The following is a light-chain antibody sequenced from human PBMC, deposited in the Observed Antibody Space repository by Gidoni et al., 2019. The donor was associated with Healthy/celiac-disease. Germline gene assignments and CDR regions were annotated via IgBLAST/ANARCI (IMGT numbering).Light chain of an antibody. V-gene: IGKV1-9*01. CDR2: AAS. CDR1: PGISSY. J-gene: IGKJ4*01. Sequence: DIQLTQSPSFLSASVGDRVTIPCRTSPGISSYLAWYQQKPGKPPKLLIYAASTLQSGVPSRFSGSGSGTEFTLTISSLQPEDFATYYCQQLNSYPLTFGGGTKVEIK. CDR3: QQLNSYPLT.